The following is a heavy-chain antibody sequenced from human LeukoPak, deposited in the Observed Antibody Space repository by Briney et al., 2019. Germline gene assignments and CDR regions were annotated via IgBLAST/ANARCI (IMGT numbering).Heavy chain of an antibody. Sequence: GGSLRLSCAASGFTFSSYAMSWVRQAPGKGLEWVSSISSSSSYIYYADSVKGRFTISRDNSKNTLYLQMNSLRAEDTAVYYCARSKWFGELEGYWGQGTLVTVSS. CDR1: GFTFSSYA. CDR2: ISSSSSYI. D-gene: IGHD3-10*01. CDR3: ARSKWFGELEGY. V-gene: IGHV3-21*01. J-gene: IGHJ4*02.